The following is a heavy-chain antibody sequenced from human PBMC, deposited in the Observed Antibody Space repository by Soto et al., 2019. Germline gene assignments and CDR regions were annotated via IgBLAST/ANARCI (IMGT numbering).Heavy chain of an antibody. CDR1: GYSFTSYW. D-gene: IGHD3-22*01. CDR2: IDPSDSYT. J-gene: IGHJ4*02. CDR3: ARRSYYYDSSGYYYVFDY. Sequence: ISCKGSGYSFTSYWISWVRQMPGKGLEWMGRIDPSDSYTNYSPSFQGHVTISADKSISTAYLQWSSLKASDTAMYYCARRSYYYDSSGYYYVFDYWGQGTLVTVSS. V-gene: IGHV5-10-1*01.